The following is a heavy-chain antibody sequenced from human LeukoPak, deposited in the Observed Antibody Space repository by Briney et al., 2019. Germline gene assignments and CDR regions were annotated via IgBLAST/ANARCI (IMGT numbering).Heavy chain of an antibody. CDR2: IIPIFGTA. CDR3: ARGVLRYFDWYHNNWFDP. V-gene: IGHV1-69*06. J-gene: IGHJ5*02. D-gene: IGHD3-9*01. CDR1: GGTFSSYA. Sequence: GASVKVSCKASGGTFSSYAISWVRQAPGQGLEWMGGIIPIFGTANYAQKFQGRVTITADKSTSTAYMELSSLRSEDTAVYYCARGVLRYFDWYHNNWFDPWGQGTLVTVSS.